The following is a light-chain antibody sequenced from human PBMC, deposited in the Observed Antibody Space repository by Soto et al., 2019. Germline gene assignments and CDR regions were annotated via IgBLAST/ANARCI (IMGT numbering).Light chain of an antibody. Sequence: DIQMTQSPSAMSASVGDRVTITCRASQDISNYLAWFQQKPGKVPKRLIYAASTLQSGVPSRFSGSGSGTEFTLTINRLEPEDFALYYCQQYGSSPPWTFGQGTKVDIK. CDR2: AAS. CDR3: QQYGSSPPWT. CDR1: QDISNY. J-gene: IGKJ1*01. V-gene: IGKV1-17*03.